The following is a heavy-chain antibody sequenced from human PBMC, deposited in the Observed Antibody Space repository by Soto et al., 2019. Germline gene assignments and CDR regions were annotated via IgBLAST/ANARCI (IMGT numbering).Heavy chain of an antibody. D-gene: IGHD2-15*01. Sequence: QVQLQESGPGLVKPSGTLSLTCAVSGGSISSSNWWSWVRQPPGKGLEWIGEIYHSGSTNYNPSPKIRVTISVDKSKNPFSLKLSSVTAADTAVYYCARLVVVAATDAFDIWGQGTMVTVSS. V-gene: IGHV4-4*02. J-gene: IGHJ3*02. CDR3: ARLVVVAATDAFDI. CDR2: IYHSGST. CDR1: GGSISSSNW.